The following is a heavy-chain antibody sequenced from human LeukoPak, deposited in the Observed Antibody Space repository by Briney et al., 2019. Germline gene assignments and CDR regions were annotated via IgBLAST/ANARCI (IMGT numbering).Heavy chain of an antibody. CDR3: AGSYYYYGMDV. Sequence: SETLSLTCTVSGGSICSYYWSWIRQPPGTGLGWIGYIYYSGSTNYNPSLKSRVTISVDTSKNQFSLKLSSVTAADTAVYYCAGSYYYYGMDVWGQGTTVTVSS. CDR2: IYYSGST. CDR1: GGSICSYY. V-gene: IGHV4-59*01. J-gene: IGHJ6*02.